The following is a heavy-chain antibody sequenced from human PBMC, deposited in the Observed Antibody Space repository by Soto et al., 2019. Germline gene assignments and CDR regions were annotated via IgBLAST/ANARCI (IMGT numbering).Heavy chain of an antibody. CDR3: ARDVRPTGLAYFDL. V-gene: IGHV4-59*12. CDR1: GGSMSRYY. D-gene: IGHD1-1*01. J-gene: IGHJ2*01. Sequence: QVQLQESGPGLVKPSETLSLTCSFSGGSMSRYYWSWIRQPPGKGLEWIGNIHETGSTNYNASLMSRVTISFDTSKSAFTLHLTSVTAADTAVYYCARDVRPTGLAYFDLWGRGTLVTVSS. CDR2: IHETGST.